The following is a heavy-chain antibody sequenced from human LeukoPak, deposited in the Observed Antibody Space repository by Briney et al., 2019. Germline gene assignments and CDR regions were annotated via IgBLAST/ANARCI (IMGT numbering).Heavy chain of an antibody. CDR2: ISSNGSST. CDR1: GLTFSSYS. CDR3: AREFCSSISCYKALGY. D-gene: IGHD2-2*02. Sequence: PGGSLRLFCAVSGLTFSSYSMHWVRQAPGKGQEYVSAISSNGSSTFYAHSVKGRFTSSRDNSKNTLYLQMGSLRAEDMAVYYCAREFCSSISCYKALGYWGQGTLVTVSS. V-gene: IGHV3-64*01. J-gene: IGHJ4*02.